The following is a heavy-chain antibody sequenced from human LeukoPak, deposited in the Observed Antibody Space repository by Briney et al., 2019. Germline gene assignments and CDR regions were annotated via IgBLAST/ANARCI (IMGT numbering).Heavy chain of an antibody. V-gene: IGHV1-2*02. CDR2: INPNTGDT. CDR3: GRGNKSFDP. CDR1: GYTFTAYY. Sequence: ASVMVSCKASGYTFTAYYVHWVRQAPGQGLEWIGWINPNTGDTNYAPKFQGRVTMIKDTSTNSAYMELNKLTSDDTAVYYCGRGNKSFDPWGQGTLITVSS. J-gene: IGHJ5*02.